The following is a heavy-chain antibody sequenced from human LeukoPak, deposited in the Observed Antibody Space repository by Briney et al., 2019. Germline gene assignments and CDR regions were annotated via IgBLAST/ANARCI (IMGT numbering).Heavy chain of an antibody. D-gene: IGHD1-26*01. CDR3: ARVGATSYWYFDL. V-gene: IGHV3-53*04. CDR1: GFTVSSNY. J-gene: IGHJ2*01. CDR2: IYSGGST. Sequence: GGSLRLSCAASGFTVSSNYMSWVRQAPGKGLEWVSVIYSGGSTYYADSVKGRFTISRHTSKNTLYLQMNSLRAEDTAVYYCARVGATSYWYFDLWGRGTLVTVSS.